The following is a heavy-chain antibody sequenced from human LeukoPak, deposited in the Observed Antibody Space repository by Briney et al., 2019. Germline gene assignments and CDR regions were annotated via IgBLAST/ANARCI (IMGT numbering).Heavy chain of an antibody. J-gene: IGHJ4*02. Sequence: TSETLSLTCTVSGGSISSYYWSWIRQPPGKGLEWIGYIYYSGSTNYNPSLKSRVTISVDTSKNQFSLKLSSVTAADTAVYYCARGLLGAIDYWGQGTLVTVSS. CDR3: ARGLLGAIDY. CDR2: IYYSGST. V-gene: IGHV4-59*01. CDR1: GGSISSYY. D-gene: IGHD1-26*01.